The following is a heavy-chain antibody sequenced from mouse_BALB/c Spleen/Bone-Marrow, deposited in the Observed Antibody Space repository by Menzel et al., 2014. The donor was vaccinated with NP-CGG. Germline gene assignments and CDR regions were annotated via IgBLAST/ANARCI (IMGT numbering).Heavy chain of an antibody. V-gene: IGHV1-69*02. CDR2: IDPSDSET. J-gene: IGHJ3*01. CDR1: GYTFTDYW. Sequence: VQLQQSGAELVKPGAPVKLSCKASGYTFTDYWMNWVKQRPGRGLEWIGRIDPSDSETHYNQKFKDKATLTVDKSSTTAYIQLSNRTSEDSAVYYCARTAYWGQGTLVTVSA. CDR3: ARTAY.